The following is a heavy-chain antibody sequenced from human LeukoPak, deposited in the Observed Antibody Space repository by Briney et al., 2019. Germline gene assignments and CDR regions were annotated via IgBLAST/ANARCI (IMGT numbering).Heavy chain of an antibody. D-gene: IGHD2-2*01. CDR2: IWYDGSNK. CDR1: GFTFSSYG. V-gene: IGHV3-33*01. CDR3: ARGGKDQLATLHYYYYYGMDV. J-gene: IGHJ6*02. Sequence: GGSLRLSCAASGFTFSSYGMHWVRQAPGKGLEWVAVIWYDGSNKYYADSVKGRFTISRDNSKNTLYLQMNSLRAEDTAVYYCARGGKDQLATLHYYYYYGMDVWGQGTTVTVSS.